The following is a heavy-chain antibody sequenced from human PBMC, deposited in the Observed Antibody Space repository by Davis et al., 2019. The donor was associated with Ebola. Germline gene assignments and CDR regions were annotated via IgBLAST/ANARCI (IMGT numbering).Heavy chain of an antibody. CDR3: AKAPGVSYDSSGYSDY. CDR1: GFTFSSYG. CDR2: ISYDGSNK. D-gene: IGHD3-22*01. V-gene: IGHV3-30*18. J-gene: IGHJ4*02. Sequence: PGGSLRLSCAASGFTFSSYGMHWVRQAPGKGLEWVAVISYDGSNKYYADSVKGRFTISRDNSKNTLYLQMNSLRAEDTAVYYCAKAPGVSYDSSGYSDYWGQGTLVTVSS.